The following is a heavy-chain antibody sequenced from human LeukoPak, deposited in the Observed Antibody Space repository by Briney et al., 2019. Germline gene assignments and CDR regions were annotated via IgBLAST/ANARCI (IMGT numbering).Heavy chain of an antibody. CDR3: ARDNTVPYFAY. Sequence: GGSLRLSCTVSGFTFNSYAMSWVRQAPGKGLEWLSYISSVGSSIYYADSVRGRLTISRDNAKNSLYLQMNSLRAEDTAVYYCARDNTVPYFAYWGQGTLVTVSS. V-gene: IGHV3-48*03. CDR2: ISSVGSSI. J-gene: IGHJ4*02. D-gene: IGHD4-11*01. CDR1: GFTFNSYA.